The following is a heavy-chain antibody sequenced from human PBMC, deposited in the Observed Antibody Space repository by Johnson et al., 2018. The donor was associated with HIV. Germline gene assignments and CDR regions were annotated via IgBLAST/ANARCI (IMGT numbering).Heavy chain of an antibody. Sequence: VQLVESGGDLVQPGGSLRLSCVGSGFTFSDYAMHWVRQAPGKGLEYVSAINNDGVGTYYANSVQDRFLISRDNSKNTLYLQMNSLGAEDTAVCYRARACRDGYTCDVYDIWGQGTMVTVSS. CDR3: ARACRDGYTCDVYDI. CDR1: GFTFSDYA. J-gene: IGHJ3*02. V-gene: IGHV3-64*01. D-gene: IGHD5-24*01. CDR2: INNDGVGT.